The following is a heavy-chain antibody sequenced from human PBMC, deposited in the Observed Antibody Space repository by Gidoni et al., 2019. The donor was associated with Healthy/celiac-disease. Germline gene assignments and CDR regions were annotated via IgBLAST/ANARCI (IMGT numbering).Heavy chain of an antibody. CDR2: IYYSGST. D-gene: IGHD1-1*01. CDR3: AREGNPGGPDY. J-gene: IGHJ4*02. Sequence: QVQLQESGPGLVQPSETLSLTCTVSGGSISSYYWSWIRQPPGKGLEWIGYIYYSGSTNYNPSLKSRVTISVDTSKNQFSLKLSSVTAADTAVYYCAREGNPGGPDYWGQGTLVTVSS. V-gene: IGHV4-59*01. CDR1: GGSISSYY.